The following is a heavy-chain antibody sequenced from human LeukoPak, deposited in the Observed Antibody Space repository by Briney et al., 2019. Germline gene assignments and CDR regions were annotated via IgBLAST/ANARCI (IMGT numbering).Heavy chain of an antibody. J-gene: IGHJ4*02. CDR3: ARLRSSAPVQVH. CDR2: ISFDGTT. V-gene: IGHV3-66*01. Sequence: GGSLRLSCAASGFTVSSNYMSWVRQAPGKGLEWVSVISFDGTTYYADSVKGRFSISRDNSKNTLYLQMNSLRAEDTAVYYCARLRSSAPVQVHWGQGTMVTVSS. D-gene: IGHD6-25*01. CDR1: GFTVSSNY.